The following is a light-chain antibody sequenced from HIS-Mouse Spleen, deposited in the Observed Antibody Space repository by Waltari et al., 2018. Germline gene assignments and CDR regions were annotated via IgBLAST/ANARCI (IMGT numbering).Light chain of an antibody. CDR2: RNN. V-gene: IGLV1-47*01. CDR1: SSNIGSNY. J-gene: IGLJ3*02. CDR3: AAWDDSLSGPV. Sequence: QSVLTQPPSASGTPGQRVTISCSGSSSNIGSNYVYWYQPLPGTAPKPLIYRNNRRPSGVPDRFSGSKSGTSASLAISGLRSEDEADYYCAAWDDSLSGPVFGGGTKLTVL.